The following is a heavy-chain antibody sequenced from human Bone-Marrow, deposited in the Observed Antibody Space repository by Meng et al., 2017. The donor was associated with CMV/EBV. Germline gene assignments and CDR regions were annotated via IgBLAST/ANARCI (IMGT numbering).Heavy chain of an antibody. Sequence: GGSLRLSCAASGFTFSSYGMHWVRQAPGKGLEWVAFIQHDGNNKYYVGSVKGRFTISRDNSKSTVSLQMNSLRAEDTAVYYCAKDQVPVGGYYFYGMDVWGQGTTITVSS. V-gene: IGHV3-30*02. CDR3: AKDQVPVGGYYFYGMDV. CDR1: GFTFSSYG. D-gene: IGHD6-13*01. J-gene: IGHJ6*02. CDR2: IQHDGNNK.